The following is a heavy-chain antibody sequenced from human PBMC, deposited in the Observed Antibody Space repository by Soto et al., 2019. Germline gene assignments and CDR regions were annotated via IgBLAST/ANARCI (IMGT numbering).Heavy chain of an antibody. CDR2: ISPYNGDT. V-gene: IGHV1-18*01. Sequence: ASVKVSCKTSGYTFTSYGISWVRQAPGQGLEWMGLISPYNGDTIYARKFQGRVIVTADTATSTVYMELRSLRSDDTAVYYCVRDASSGYRGWWDPWGQGTLVTVPQ. D-gene: IGHD5-18*01. J-gene: IGHJ5*02. CDR3: VRDASSGYRGWWDP. CDR1: GYTFTSYG.